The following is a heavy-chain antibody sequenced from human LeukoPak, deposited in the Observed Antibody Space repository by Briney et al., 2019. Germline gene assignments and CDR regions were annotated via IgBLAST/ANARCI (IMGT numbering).Heavy chain of an antibody. Sequence: TSETLSLTCTVSGGSISSSNYFWGWIRQPPGKGLEWIGSIYYGGRTYYNPSLKSRVTISVDTSKNQFSLKLSSVTAADTAVYYCARQGSSRLYTVYYYYYYMDVWGKGTTVTISS. D-gene: IGHD6-13*01. V-gene: IGHV4-39*01. CDR2: IYYGGRT. CDR1: GGSISSSNYF. CDR3: ARQGSSRLYTVYYYYYYMDV. J-gene: IGHJ6*03.